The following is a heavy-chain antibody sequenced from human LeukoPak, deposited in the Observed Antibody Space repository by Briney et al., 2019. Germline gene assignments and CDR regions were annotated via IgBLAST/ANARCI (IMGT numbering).Heavy chain of an antibody. J-gene: IGHJ4*02. CDR3: ARDKGWNSSGWYGYDH. Sequence: SETLSLTCTVSGGSISNYYWSWIRQPPGRGLEWIGYIYYSGSTYYNPSLKSRVTISVDTSKNQFSLKLSYVTAADTAVYYCARDKGWNSSGWYGYDHWGQGTLVTVSS. CDR1: GGSISNYY. V-gene: IGHV4-59*01. CDR2: IYYSGST. D-gene: IGHD6-19*01.